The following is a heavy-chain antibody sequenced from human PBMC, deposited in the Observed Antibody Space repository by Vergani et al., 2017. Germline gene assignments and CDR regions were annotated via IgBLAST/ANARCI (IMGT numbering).Heavy chain of an antibody. CDR3: ARARQNKYYDILTGYYNVIEYFDY. CDR1: GFTFSSYW. D-gene: IGHD3-9*01. J-gene: IGHJ4*02. V-gene: IGHV3-74*01. CDR2: INSDGSST. Sequence: EVQLVESGGGLVQPGGSLRLSCAASGFTFSSYWMHWVRQAPGKGLVWVSRINSDGSSTSYADSVKGRFTISRDNAKNTLYLQMNSLRAEDTAVYYCARARQNKYYDILTGYYNVIEYFDYWGQGTLVTVSS.